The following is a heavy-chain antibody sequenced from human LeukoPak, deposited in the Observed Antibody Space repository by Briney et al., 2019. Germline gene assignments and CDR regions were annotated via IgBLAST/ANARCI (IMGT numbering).Heavy chain of an antibody. V-gene: IGHV4-59*01. D-gene: IGHD2-2*01. Sequence: SETLSLTCTVSGGSISSYYWSWIRQPPGNGLEWIGYIYYSGSTNYNPSLKSRVTISVDTSKNQFSLKLSSVTAADTAVYYCARDCSSTSCYGTFDYWGQGTLVTVSS. J-gene: IGHJ4*02. CDR1: GGSISSYY. CDR3: ARDCSSTSCYGTFDY. CDR2: IYYSGST.